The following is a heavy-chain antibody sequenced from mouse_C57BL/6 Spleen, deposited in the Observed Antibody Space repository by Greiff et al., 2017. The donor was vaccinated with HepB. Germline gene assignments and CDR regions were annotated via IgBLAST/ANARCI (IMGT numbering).Heavy chain of an antibody. CDR1: GYTFTSYT. V-gene: IGHV1-4*01. J-gene: IGHJ2*01. CDR3: ARTLFPPYFDY. Sequence: QVQLQQSGAELARPGASVKTSCKASGYTFTSYTMHWVKQRPGQGLEWIGYINPSSGYTKYNQKFKDKATLTADKSSSTAYMQLSSLTSEDSAVYYCARTLFPPYFDYWGQGTTLTVSS. D-gene: IGHD6-1*01. CDR2: INPSSGYT.